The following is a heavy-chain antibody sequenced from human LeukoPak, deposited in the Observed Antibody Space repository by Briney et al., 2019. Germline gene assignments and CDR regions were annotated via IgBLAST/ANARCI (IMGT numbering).Heavy chain of an antibody. CDR3: ARMRIEGATTYYFDY. J-gene: IGHJ4*02. V-gene: IGHV2-70*11. Sequence: SGPTLVNPTLTLTLTCTFSVFSLNTSGMCVNWIRHPPGKALEWLGRIDWDDDKYYSTSLKTRLTISKDTSKNQVVLTMTNMDPVDTATYYCARMRIEGATTYYFDYWGQGTLVTVSS. CDR2: IDWDDDK. CDR1: VFSLNTSGMC. D-gene: IGHD1-26*01.